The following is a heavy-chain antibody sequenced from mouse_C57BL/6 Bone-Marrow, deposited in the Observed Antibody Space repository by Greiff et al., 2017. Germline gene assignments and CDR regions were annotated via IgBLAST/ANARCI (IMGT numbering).Heavy chain of an antibody. Sequence: EVQLQQSGPELVKPGASVKLSCKASGYTFTDYNMHWVQQSPGKSLEWIGYINPNNGGSRYNQKFKVKATLTVNKSSSTADMELSSLTSEESAVYYCARYGSSYWYIDVWGTGTTVTVAS. D-gene: IGHD1-1*01. V-gene: IGHV1-22*01. J-gene: IGHJ1*03. CDR1: GYTFTDYN. CDR2: INPNNGGS. CDR3: ARYGSSYWYIDV.